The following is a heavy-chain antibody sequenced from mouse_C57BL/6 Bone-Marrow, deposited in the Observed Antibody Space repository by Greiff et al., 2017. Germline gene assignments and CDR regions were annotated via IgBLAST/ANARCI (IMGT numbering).Heavy chain of an antibody. V-gene: IGHV14-4*01. Sequence: EVQLQQSGAELVRPGASVKLSCTASGFNIKDDYMHWVKQRPEQGLEWIGWIDPENGDTEYASKFQGKATITADTSSNTAYLQLSSLTSEDTAVYYGTTGNFDYWGQGTTLTVSS. J-gene: IGHJ2*01. CDR3: TTGNFDY. CDR2: IDPENGDT. CDR1: GFNIKDDY.